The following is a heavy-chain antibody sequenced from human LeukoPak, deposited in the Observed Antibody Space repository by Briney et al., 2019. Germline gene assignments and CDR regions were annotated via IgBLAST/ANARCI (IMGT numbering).Heavy chain of an antibody. J-gene: IGHJ4*02. V-gene: IGHV4-59*01. D-gene: IGHD6-19*01. CDR1: GGSISSYY. Sequence: PSETLSLTCTVSGGSISSYYWSWIRQPPEKGLEWIGYIYYSGSTNYNPSLKSRVTISVDTSKNQFSLKLSSVTAADTAVYYCAKGAQWLVLTDYWGQGTLVTVSS. CDR3: AKGAQWLVLTDY. CDR2: IYYSGST.